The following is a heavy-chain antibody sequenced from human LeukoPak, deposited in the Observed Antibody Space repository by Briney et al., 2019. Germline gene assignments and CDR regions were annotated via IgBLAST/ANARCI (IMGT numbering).Heavy chain of an antibody. V-gene: IGHV4-34*01. CDR1: GVSFSDYY. CDR3: ARGQLGYSSSYWFDP. Sequence: SETLSLTCAVYGVSFSDYYWSWIRQPPGKGLEWIGEINPSGSTNSNPSLKSRVTMSVDTSKNQFSLKLSSVTAADTAVYYCARGQLGYSSSYWFDPWGQGTLVTVSS. D-gene: IGHD3-22*01. CDR2: INPSGST. J-gene: IGHJ5*02.